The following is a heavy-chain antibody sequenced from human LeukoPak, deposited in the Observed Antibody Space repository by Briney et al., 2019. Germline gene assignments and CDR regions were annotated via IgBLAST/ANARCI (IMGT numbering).Heavy chain of an antibody. Sequence: ASVKVSCKASGYTFTGYYTHWVRQAPGQGLEWMGWINPKSGGTNYEQKFQGRVIMTRDTSISTAYMELSRLTSDDTAVYYCAGVTAVADLGWFDPWGQGTLVTVSS. CDR1: GYTFTGYY. D-gene: IGHD6-19*01. J-gene: IGHJ5*02. CDR2: INPKSGGT. CDR3: AGVTAVADLGWFDP. V-gene: IGHV1-2*02.